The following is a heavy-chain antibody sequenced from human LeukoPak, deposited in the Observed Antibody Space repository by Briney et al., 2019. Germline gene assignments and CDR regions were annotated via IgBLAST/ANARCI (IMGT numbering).Heavy chain of an antibody. CDR3: ATAQREYYYDSSGIMGN. CDR1: GFTFSSYA. Sequence: PGGSLRLSCAASGFTFSSYAMHWVRQAPGKGLEWVAVISYDGSKKYYADSVKGRFTISRDNSKNTLYLQMDSLRAEDTAVYYCATAQREYYYDSSGIMGNWGQGTLVTVSS. J-gene: IGHJ4*02. CDR2: ISYDGSKK. V-gene: IGHV3-30*04. D-gene: IGHD3-22*01.